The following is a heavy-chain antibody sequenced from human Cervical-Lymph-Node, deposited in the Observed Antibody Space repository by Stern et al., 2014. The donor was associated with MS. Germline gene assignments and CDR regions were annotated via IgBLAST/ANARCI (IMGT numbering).Heavy chain of an antibody. CDR3: ARGRSGIYYYYGMDV. CDR2: IIPIFGTA. J-gene: IGHJ6*02. D-gene: IGHD6-25*01. CDR1: GGTFSDYA. V-gene: IGHV1-69*01. Sequence: VQLVESGAEVKKPGSSVKVSCKASGGTFSDYAISWVRQAPGQGLEWMGGIIPIFGTAHYTQKFQGRLTIIADESTSTAYMELSSLRSEDTAVYYCARGRSGIYYYYGMDVWGQGTTVTVSS.